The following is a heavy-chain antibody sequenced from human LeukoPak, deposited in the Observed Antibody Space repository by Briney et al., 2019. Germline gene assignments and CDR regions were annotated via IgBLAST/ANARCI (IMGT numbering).Heavy chain of an antibody. CDR2: IRYDGSYK. V-gene: IGHV3-30*02. CDR1: GFTISSYG. Sequence: GGSLRLSCVVSGFTISSYGMHWVRQAPGKGLEWVAFIRYDGSYKKYADSVKGRFTISRDNSKNTLYLQMNSLRAEDTAVYYCARREVGGSGSPPENWFDPWGQGTLVTVSS. CDR3: ARREVGGSGSPPENWFDP. J-gene: IGHJ5*02. D-gene: IGHD3-10*01.